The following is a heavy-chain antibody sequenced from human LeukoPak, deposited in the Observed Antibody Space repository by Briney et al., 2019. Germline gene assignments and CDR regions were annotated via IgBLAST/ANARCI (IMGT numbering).Heavy chain of an antibody. V-gene: IGHV5-51*01. Sequence: GESLKISCKGSGYSFASYWIGWVRHMPGQGLEWMGIIYPGDSDTRYSPSFRGQVTISADKSISSAYLQWSSLKASDTAMYYCARVGATVTIDYYYHGLDVWGQGTTVTVSS. D-gene: IGHD4-11*01. CDR3: ARVGATVTIDYYYHGLDV. J-gene: IGHJ6*02. CDR2: IYPGDSDT. CDR1: GYSFASYW.